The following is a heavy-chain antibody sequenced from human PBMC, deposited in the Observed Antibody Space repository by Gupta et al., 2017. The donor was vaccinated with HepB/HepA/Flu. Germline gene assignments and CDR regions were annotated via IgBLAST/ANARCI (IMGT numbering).Heavy chain of an antibody. CDR3: ARRVGPNILWYFDV. Sequence: EVQLLESGGGLVQPGGSLTLSCAASGFPLRSYAMGWVRQAPGKGLEWVSGISGSGDTTYYADSVQGRFTISRDNSKNTLYLQMNTVRAEDTALYSCARRVGPNILWYFDVWGRGTLVTVSS. D-gene: IGHD1-26*01. J-gene: IGHJ2*01. V-gene: IGHV3-23*01. CDR1: GFPLRSYA. CDR2: ISGSGDTT.